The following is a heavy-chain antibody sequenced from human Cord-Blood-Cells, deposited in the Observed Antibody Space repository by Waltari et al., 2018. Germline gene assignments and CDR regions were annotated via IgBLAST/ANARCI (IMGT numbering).Heavy chain of an antibody. Sequence: QLQLQESGPGLVKPSETLSLTCTVSGGSISSSSYYWGWIRPPPGQGLEWIGSIYYSGSTYYNPSLKSRVTISVDTSKNQFSLKLSSVTAADTAVYYCARLDDGYCSSTSCYTFDYWGQGTLVTVSS. CDR3: ARLDDGYCSSTSCYTFDY. V-gene: IGHV4-39*01. CDR2: IYYSGST. D-gene: IGHD2-2*02. J-gene: IGHJ4*02. CDR1: GGSISSSSYY.